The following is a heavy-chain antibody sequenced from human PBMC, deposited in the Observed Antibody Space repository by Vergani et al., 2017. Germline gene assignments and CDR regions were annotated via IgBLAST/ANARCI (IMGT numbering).Heavy chain of an antibody. D-gene: IGHD2-15*01. Sequence: QITLKESGPTLVKPTQTLTLTCTFSGFSLTTRGVAVGWIRQPPGKALEWLAIVFWDDDKRYSPSLRNRVTITRDTSRNQVVLTMTNIDPVDTATYYCTHRPDCSLGHCYDDYWGQGSLVTVSS. V-gene: IGHV2-5*02. CDR3: THRPDCSLGHCYDDY. J-gene: IGHJ4*02. CDR1: GFSLTTRGVA. CDR2: VFWDDDK.